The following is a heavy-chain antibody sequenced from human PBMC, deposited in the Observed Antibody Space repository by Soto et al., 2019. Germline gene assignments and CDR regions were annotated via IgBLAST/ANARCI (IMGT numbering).Heavy chain of an antibody. CDR2: ISSSGSTI. CDR3: ARGGDSSSTSDYYYGMDV. D-gene: IGHD6-6*01. V-gene: IGHV3-11*01. Sequence: GGSLRLSCAAFGFTFSDYYMSWIRQAPGKGLEWVSYISSSGSTIYYADSVKGRFTISRDNAKNSLYLQMNSLRAEDTAVYYCARGGDSSSTSDYYYGMDVWGQGTTVTVSS. CDR1: GFTFSDYY. J-gene: IGHJ6*02.